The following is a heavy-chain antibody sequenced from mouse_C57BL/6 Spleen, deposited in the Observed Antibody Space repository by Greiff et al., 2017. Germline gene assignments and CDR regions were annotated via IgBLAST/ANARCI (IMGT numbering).Heavy chain of an antibody. Sequence: EVKLMESGGGLVKPGGSLKLSCAASGFTFSDYGMHWVRQAPEQGLEWVAYISSGSSTIYYADTVKGRFTITRDNATNTLFLQMTSLRSEDTAMYYCARIGGYAMDYWGQGTSVTVSS. V-gene: IGHV5-17*01. CDR3: ARIGGYAMDY. CDR1: GFTFSDYG. CDR2: ISSGSSTI. J-gene: IGHJ4*01.